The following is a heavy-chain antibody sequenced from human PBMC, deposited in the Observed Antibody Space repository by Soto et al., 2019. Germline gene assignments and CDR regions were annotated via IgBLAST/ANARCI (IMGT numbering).Heavy chain of an antibody. V-gene: IGHV3-23*01. CDR2: ISVSGDSR. D-gene: IGHD3-22*01. Sequence: EVQLLESGGGLVQPGGSLRLSCAASGFTFSTYAMSWVRQAPGKGLEWVSAISVSGDSRYYADSVKGRFTISRDNSNNTLYLHINSLRAEDTAVYYCAKAIGRFMIVVVITSFDYWGQGTLVAVSS. CDR1: GFTFSTYA. J-gene: IGHJ4*02. CDR3: AKAIGRFMIVVVITSFDY.